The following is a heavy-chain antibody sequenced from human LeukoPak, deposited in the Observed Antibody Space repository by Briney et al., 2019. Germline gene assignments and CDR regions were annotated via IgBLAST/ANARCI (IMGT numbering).Heavy chain of an antibody. J-gene: IGHJ4*02. CDR3: ARHMVEATSGFDY. CDR1: GGSISSYY. D-gene: IGHD1-26*01. Sequence: SETLSLTCTVSGGSISSYYWSWIRQPPGKGLEWIGYIYTSGSTNYNPSLKSRVTISVDTSKNQFSLKLSSVTAADTAVYYCARHMVEATSGFDYWGQGTLVTVSS. CDR2: IYTSGST. V-gene: IGHV4-4*09.